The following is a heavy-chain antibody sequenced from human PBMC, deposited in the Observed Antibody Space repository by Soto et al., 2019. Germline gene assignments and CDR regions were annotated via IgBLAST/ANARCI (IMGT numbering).Heavy chain of an antibody. Sequence: EVQLVESGGGLVKPGGSLRLSCAASGFTFSTYSMSWVRQAPGRGLEWVSSISSATSYIYYAYSVKGRFTISRDNAKNSLYLQMNSLRAEYTAVYYCARVPRALKSGWFGPWGQGTLVTVSS. J-gene: IGHJ5*02. CDR3: ARVPRALKSGWFGP. V-gene: IGHV3-21*01. CDR1: GFTFSTYS. CDR2: ISSATSYI.